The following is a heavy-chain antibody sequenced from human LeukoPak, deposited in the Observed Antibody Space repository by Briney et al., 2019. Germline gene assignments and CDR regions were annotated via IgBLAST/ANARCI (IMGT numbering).Heavy chain of an antibody. D-gene: IGHD6-6*01. V-gene: IGHV3-11*04. CDR1: GFTFSDYY. CDR3: ARGWDSSSSRAFDY. CDR2: ISSSGSTI. Sequence: KTGGSLRLSCAASGFTFSDYYMSWIRQAPGKGLEWVSHISSSGSTIYYADSVKGRFTISRDNAKNSLYLQMNSLRAEDTAVYYCARGWDSSSSRAFDYWGQGTLVTVSS. J-gene: IGHJ4*02.